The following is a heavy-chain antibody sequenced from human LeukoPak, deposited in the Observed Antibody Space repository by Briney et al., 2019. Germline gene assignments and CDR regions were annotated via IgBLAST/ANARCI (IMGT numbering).Heavy chain of an antibody. D-gene: IGHD3-9*01. V-gene: IGHV4-4*07. Sequence: SETLSLTCTVSGGSMSTHYWSWIRQPAAKGLEWIGRVYTSGSTNYNPSLQSRITMSVDTSKNQFSLKLSSVTAADTAVYYCARGRYDILTGSNNNWFDPWGQGTLVTVSS. CDR1: GGSMSTHY. J-gene: IGHJ5*02. CDR3: ARGRYDILTGSNNNWFDP. CDR2: VYTSGST.